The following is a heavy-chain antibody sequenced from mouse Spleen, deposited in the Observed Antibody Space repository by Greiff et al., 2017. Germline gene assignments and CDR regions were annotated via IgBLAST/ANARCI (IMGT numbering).Heavy chain of an antibody. J-gene: IGHJ4*01. CDR2: ISYSGST. D-gene: IGHD1-1*01. CDR3: ARYESGSSYGAMDY. CDR1: GDSITSGY. V-gene: IGHV3-8*02. Sequence: EVQLQESGPSLVKPSQTLSLTCSVPGDSITSGYWNWIRKFPGNKLEYMGYISYSGSTYYNPSLKSRISITRDTSKNQYYLQLNSVTTEDTATYYCARYESGSSYGAMDYWGQGTSVTVSS.